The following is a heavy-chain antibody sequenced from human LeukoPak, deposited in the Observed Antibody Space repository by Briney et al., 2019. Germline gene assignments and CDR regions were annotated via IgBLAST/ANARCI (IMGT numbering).Heavy chain of an antibody. Sequence: KPSETLSLTCTVSGGSISSYYWSWIRQPAGKGLEWIGRIYTSGSTNYNPSLKGRVTMSVDTSKNQFSLKLSSVTAADTAVYYCARGANYDFWSGYYSGVPGVLYGMDVWGQGTTVTVSS. CDR1: GGSISSYY. V-gene: IGHV4-4*07. D-gene: IGHD3-3*01. CDR3: ARGANYDFWSGYYSGVPGVLYGMDV. J-gene: IGHJ6*02. CDR2: IYTSGST.